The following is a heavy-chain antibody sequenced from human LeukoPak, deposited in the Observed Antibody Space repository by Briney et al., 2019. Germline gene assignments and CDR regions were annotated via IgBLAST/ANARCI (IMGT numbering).Heavy chain of an antibody. V-gene: IGHV1-46*01. CDR2: INPSGGSA. D-gene: IGHD3-22*01. CDR1: GYTFTSYF. J-gene: IGHJ4*02. CDR3: AREGLGYYDSSGYRFDS. Sequence: ASVKVSCKASGYTFTSYFLHWVRQAPGQGLEWIGIINPSGGSARYAQQFQGRVTMTRDTSTSTVYMEVSSLRSEDTAVYYCAREGLGYYDSSGYRFDSWGQGTLVTVSS.